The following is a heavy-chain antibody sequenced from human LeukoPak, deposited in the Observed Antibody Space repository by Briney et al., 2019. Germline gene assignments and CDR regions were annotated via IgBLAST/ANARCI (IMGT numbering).Heavy chain of an antibody. CDR1: GFTFSSYG. Sequence: GGSLRLSCAASGFTFSSYGMHWVRQAPGKGLEWVAVISYDGSNKYYADSVKGRFTISRDNSKNTLYLQMNSLRAEDTAVYYCAKDLAYSCGYYYYGMDVWGQGTTVTVSS. CDR2: ISYDGSNK. J-gene: IGHJ6*02. V-gene: IGHV3-30*18. CDR3: AKDLAYSCGYYYYGMDV. D-gene: IGHD5-18*01.